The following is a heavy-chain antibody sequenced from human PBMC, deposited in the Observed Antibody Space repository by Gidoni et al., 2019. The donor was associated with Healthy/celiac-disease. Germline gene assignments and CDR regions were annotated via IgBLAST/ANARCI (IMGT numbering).Heavy chain of an antibody. CDR2: IWYDGSNK. CDR3: ARERGIAASIKRWYYGMDV. D-gene: IGHD6-13*01. V-gene: IGHV3-33*01. Sequence: QVQLVESGGGVVQPGRSLRLSCAASGFTFSSYGMHWVRQAPGKGLEWVAVIWYDGSNKYYADSVKGRFTISRDNSKNTLYLQMNSLRAEDTAVYYCARERGIAASIKRWYYGMDVWGQGTTVTVSS. J-gene: IGHJ6*02. CDR1: GFTFSSYG.